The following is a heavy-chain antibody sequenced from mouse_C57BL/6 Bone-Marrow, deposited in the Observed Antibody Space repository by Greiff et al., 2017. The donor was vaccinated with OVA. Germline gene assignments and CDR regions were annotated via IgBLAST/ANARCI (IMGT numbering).Heavy chain of an antibody. Sequence: QVQLQQPGAELVKPGASVKMSCKASGYTFTSYWITWVKQRPGQGLEWIGDIYPGSGSTNYNEKFKSKATLTVDKSSSTAYMQLSSLTSEDSAVYYCARYYYGYPYWGQGTLVTVSA. CDR2: IYPGSGST. D-gene: IGHD2-2*01. J-gene: IGHJ3*01. CDR1: GYTFTSYW. V-gene: IGHV1-55*01. CDR3: ARYYYGYPY.